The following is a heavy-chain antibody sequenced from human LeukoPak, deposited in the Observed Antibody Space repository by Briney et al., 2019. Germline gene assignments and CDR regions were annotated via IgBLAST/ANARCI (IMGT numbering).Heavy chain of an antibody. CDR1: GGSFSGYY. V-gene: IGHV4-34*01. Sequence: SETLSLTCAVYGGSFSGYYWSWIRQPPGKGLEWIGEINHSGSTNYNPSLKSRVTISVDTSKNQFSLKLSSVTAADTAVYYCAGDTILTPPYGMDVGGKGTTVTASS. J-gene: IGHJ6*04. D-gene: IGHD3-3*01. CDR3: AGDTILTPPYGMDV. CDR2: INHSGST.